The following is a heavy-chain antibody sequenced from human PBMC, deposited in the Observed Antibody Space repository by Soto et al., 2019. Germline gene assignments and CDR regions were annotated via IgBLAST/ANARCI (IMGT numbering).Heavy chain of an antibody. CDR3: AVPAASVAGASGTYYYYGMDV. CDR2: IYYGGSP. V-gene: IGHV4-39*01. J-gene: IGHJ6*02. Sequence: LSLTCTVSGGSISSSGYYWGWVRQPPGRGLEWIGYIYYGGSPYCNPSLESRVTISVDTSKNQFSLNLSSVTAADTAVYYCAVPAASVAGASGTYYYYGMDVWGQGTTVTVSS. CDR1: GGSISSSGYY. D-gene: IGHD6-19*01.